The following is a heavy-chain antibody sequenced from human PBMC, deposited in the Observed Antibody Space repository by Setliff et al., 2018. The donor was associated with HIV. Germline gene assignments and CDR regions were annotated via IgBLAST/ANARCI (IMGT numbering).Heavy chain of an antibody. CDR3: ASLGGLLYTSSSLRGVDY. CDR1: GFTFSDYY. D-gene: IGHD6-6*01. CDR2: ISSSGSAI. V-gene: IGHV3-11*04. J-gene: IGHJ4*02. Sequence: GGSLRLSCAASGFTFSDYYMSWIRQAPGKGLEWVSYISSSGSAIYYADSVKGRITISRDNAKNSLYLQMNSLRAEDTAVYYCASLGGLLYTSSSLRGVDYWGQGTLVTVSS.